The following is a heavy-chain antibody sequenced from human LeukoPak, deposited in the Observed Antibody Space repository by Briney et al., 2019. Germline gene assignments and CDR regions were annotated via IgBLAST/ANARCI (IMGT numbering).Heavy chain of an antibody. D-gene: IGHD3-10*01. Sequence: ASVKVSCKASGYTFTSYDINWVRQATGQGLEWMGWISGYNGNTNYAQKFQGRVTMTTDTSTSTVYMEVRSLRSDDTAVYYCARTMAVHAFDIWGQGIMVTVSS. CDR1: GYTFTSYD. V-gene: IGHV1-18*01. J-gene: IGHJ3*02. CDR2: ISGYNGNT. CDR3: ARTMAVHAFDI.